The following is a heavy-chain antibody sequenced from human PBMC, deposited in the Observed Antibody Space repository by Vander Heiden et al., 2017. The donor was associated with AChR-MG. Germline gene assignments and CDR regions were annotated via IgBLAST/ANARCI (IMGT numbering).Heavy chain of an antibody. J-gene: IGHJ2*01. CDR1: GMSLSTTGVG. V-gene: IGHV2-5*01. CDR3: ANRRGAYFDL. CDR2: IFWNGDT. D-gene: IGHD5-12*01. Sequence: QITLNESGPTLVKPTQTLTLTCNISGMSLSTTGVGVAWIRQPPGKALEWLALIFWNGDTRYSPSLKSRLTITKDTSENQVVLTLTSVEPVDTGTYYCANRRGAYFDLWGRGTRVTVSA.